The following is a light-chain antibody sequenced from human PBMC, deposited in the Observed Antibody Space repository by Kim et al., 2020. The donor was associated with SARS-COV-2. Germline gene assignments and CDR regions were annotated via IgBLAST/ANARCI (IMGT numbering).Light chain of an antibody. CDR1: EDIVTY. V-gene: IGKV1-33*01. Sequence: EIEMTQSPSSLSASVGDRVTITCQASEDIVTYLNWYQKKPGEAPKLLIYDASNLESGVPSRFSARGSGSIFTLSINNLQPEDFATYYCQQYDNFIYTFGQGTKLEI. J-gene: IGKJ2*01. CDR2: DAS. CDR3: QQYDNFIYT.